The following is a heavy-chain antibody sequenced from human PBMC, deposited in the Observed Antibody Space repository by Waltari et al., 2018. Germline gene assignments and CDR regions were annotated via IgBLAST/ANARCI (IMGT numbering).Heavy chain of an antibody. D-gene: IGHD5-18*01. CDR2: IYWDNDK. CDR3: AHRALADTAMGWDFGSWDY. Sequence: QITLKESGPTLLKPTQTLTVTCSFSGFSLTTTGVGVGWIRQPPGKALEWLAVIYWDNDKRYSPSLGNRPTITKDTSKNQVVLTMTNVDPVDTATYFCAHRALADTAMGWDFGSWDYWGQGALVTVSS. CDR1: GFSLTTTGVG. J-gene: IGHJ4*02. V-gene: IGHV2-5*02.